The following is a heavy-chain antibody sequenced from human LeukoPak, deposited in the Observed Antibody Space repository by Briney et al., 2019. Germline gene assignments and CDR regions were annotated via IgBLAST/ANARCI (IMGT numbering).Heavy chain of an antibody. D-gene: IGHD3-22*01. Sequence: GGSLRLSCAASGFTFSSYSMNWVRQAPGKGLEGVSYISSSSSTIYYADSVKGRFTISRDNAKNSLYLQMNSLRAEDTAVYYCARTDYYDSSGYSYWGQGTLVTVSS. CDR1: GFTFSSYS. V-gene: IGHV3-48*01. CDR2: ISSSSSTI. J-gene: IGHJ4*02. CDR3: ARTDYYDSSGYSY.